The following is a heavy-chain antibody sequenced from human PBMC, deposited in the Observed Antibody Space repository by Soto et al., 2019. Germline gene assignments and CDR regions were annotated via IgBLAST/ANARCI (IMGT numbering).Heavy chain of an antibody. CDR1: GFTFSSYA. CDR2: ISGSGGNT. D-gene: IGHD3-3*02. V-gene: IGHV3-23*01. CDR3: AKGHSWFDP. Sequence: EVQLLESGGGLVQPGGSLRLSCAASGFTFSSYAMSWVRQAPGKGLEWVSGISGSGGNTYYADSVKGRFTISSHKSKNTLYLQMNSLRAEDTAIYYGAKGHSWFDPWGQGTLVTVSS. J-gene: IGHJ5*02.